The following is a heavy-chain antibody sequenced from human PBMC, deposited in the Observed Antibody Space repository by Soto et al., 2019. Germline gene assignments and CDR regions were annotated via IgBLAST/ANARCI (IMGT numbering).Heavy chain of an antibody. CDR2: ISTYTGNT. V-gene: IGHV1-18*01. CDR1: GYIFVNYG. Sequence: QVQLVQSGDEVKKPGASVKVSCKASGYIFVNYGIAWVRQAPGQGLEWMGRISTYTGNTHSATKVQGRLTMTTDTSTSTAYMDLGSLTSDDTGLYYGVMVANYVTPTPQDVWGQGTTVTVSS. J-gene: IGHJ6*02. CDR3: VMVANYVTPTPQDV. D-gene: IGHD3-16*01.